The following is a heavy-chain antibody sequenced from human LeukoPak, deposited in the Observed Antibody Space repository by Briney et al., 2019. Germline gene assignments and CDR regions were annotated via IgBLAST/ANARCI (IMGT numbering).Heavy chain of an antibody. V-gene: IGHV4-59*08. Sequence: SQTLSLTCTVSGDSINSNYWSWIRQPAGEGLEWIGYIYYSGSTFYNPSLESRVTISIDASKNQFSLNVRFVTAADTAVYYCARRNDPYGLDVWGPGTTVTVSS. CDR3: ARRNDPYGLDV. CDR2: IYYSGST. CDR1: GDSINSNY. D-gene: IGHD1-1*01. J-gene: IGHJ6*02.